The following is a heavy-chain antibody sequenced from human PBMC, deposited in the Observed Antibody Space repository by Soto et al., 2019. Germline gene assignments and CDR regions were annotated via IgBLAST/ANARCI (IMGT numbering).Heavy chain of an antibody. D-gene: IGHD4-17*01. CDR1: GGSISSSSYY. CDR3: ARHKTSRHAFDI. Sequence: PSETLYLTCTVSGGSISSSSYYWGWIRQPPGKGLGWIGSIYYSGSTYYNPSLKSRVTISVDTSKNQFSLKLSSVTAADTAVYYCARHKTSRHAFDIWGQGTMVTVSS. V-gene: IGHV4-39*01. J-gene: IGHJ3*02. CDR2: IYYSGST.